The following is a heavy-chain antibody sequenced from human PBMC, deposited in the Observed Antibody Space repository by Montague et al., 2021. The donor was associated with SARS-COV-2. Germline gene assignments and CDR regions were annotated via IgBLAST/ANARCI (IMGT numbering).Heavy chain of an antibody. CDR2: INHSGST. Sequence: SETLSLTCAVYGGSFNGYCWSWIRQPPGKGLEWIGEINHSGSTNYNPSLKSRVTISVDASKNQFSLKLSSVTAADTAVYYCARVRYYGSGTSLGMDVWGQGTTVTVSS. J-gene: IGHJ6*02. V-gene: IGHV4-34*01. D-gene: IGHD3-10*01. CDR1: GGSFNGYC. CDR3: ARVRYYGSGTSLGMDV.